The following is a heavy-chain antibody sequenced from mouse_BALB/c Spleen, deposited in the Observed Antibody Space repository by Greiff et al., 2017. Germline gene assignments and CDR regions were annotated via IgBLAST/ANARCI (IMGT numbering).Heavy chain of an antibody. Sequence: VKLMESGGGLVKPGGSLKLSCAASGFTFSDYYMYWVRQTPEKRLEWVATISDGGSYTYYPDSVKGRFTISRDNAKNNLYLQMSSLKSEDTAMYYCARDFYGNYEGAMDYWGQGTSVTVSS. CDR1: GFTFSDYY. D-gene: IGHD2-1*01. J-gene: IGHJ4*01. CDR3: ARDFYGNYEGAMDY. CDR2: ISDGGSYT. V-gene: IGHV5-4*02.